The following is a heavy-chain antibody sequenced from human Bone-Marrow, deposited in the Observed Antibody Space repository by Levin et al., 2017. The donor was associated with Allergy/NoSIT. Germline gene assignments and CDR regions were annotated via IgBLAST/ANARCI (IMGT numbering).Heavy chain of an antibody. J-gene: IGHJ3*02. D-gene: IGHD3-10*01. Sequence: ESGPTLVKPTQTLTLTCTFSGFSLSTSGVGVGWIRQPPGKALEWLALIYWDDDKRYSPSLKSRLTITKDTSKNQVVLTMTNMDPVDTATYYCAHIGVRGVIMDPSPFAFDIWGQGTMVTVSS. CDR2: IYWDDDK. CDR3: AHIGVRGVIMDPSPFAFDI. V-gene: IGHV2-5*02. CDR1: GFSLSTSGVG.